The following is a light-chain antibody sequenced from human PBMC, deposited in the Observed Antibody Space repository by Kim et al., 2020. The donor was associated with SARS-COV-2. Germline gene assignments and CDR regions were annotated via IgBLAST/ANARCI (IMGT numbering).Light chain of an antibody. CDR2: DVS. V-gene: IGLV2-14*03. Sequence: GQSITISCTGNSSDVGGYNYVSLYQQHQGKAPILMIYDVSNRPSGVSNRFSGSKSGNTASLTISGLQAEDEADYYCSSYTSSSTVVFGGGTQLTVL. J-gene: IGLJ2*01. CDR3: SSYTSSSTVV. CDR1: SSDVGGYNY.